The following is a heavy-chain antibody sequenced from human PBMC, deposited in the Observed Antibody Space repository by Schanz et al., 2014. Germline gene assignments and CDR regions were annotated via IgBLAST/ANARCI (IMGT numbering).Heavy chain of an antibody. CDR3: ARGYGDSPTDF. Sequence: QVQLVQSGAEVKKPGSSVTVSCKASGDTLSSYGISWVRQAPGQGLEWMGRIIPSLGLAKYEQKFQGRVTITADRSTSTAYMELSSLRSEDTAVYYCARGYGDSPTDFWGQGTLVTVSS. J-gene: IGHJ4*02. CDR1: GDTLSSYG. CDR2: IIPSLGLA. V-gene: IGHV1-69*04. D-gene: IGHD4-17*01.